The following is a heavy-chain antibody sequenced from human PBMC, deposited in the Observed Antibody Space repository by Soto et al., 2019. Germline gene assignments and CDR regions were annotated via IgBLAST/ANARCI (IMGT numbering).Heavy chain of an antibody. V-gene: IGHV1-18*01. CDR3: ARDLEVVYYDFWSGKFDY. CDR1: GYTFTSYG. D-gene: IGHD3-3*01. CDR2: ISAYNGNT. Sequence: QVPLVQSGAEVKKPGASVKVSCKASGYTFTSYGISWVRQAPGQGLEWMGWISAYNGNTNYAQKLQGRVTMTTDTSTSTAYMELRSLRSAETAVYYCARDLEVVYYDFWSGKFDYWGQGTLVTVSS. J-gene: IGHJ4*02.